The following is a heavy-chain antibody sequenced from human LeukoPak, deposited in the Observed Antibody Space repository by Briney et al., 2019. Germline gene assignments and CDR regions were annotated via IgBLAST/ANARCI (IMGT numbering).Heavy chain of an antibody. CDR2: ISYDGANN. V-gene: IGHV3-30-3*01. J-gene: IGHJ4*02. Sequence: PGGSLRLSCAASGFIFSNYDMHWVSQAPGKWLDWVALISYDGANNYYADPVEGRFSISRDNSKNTLFLQLSRLRPEDTAVYYCARAGEDGFSFAYWGPGTLVTVS. CDR3: ARAGEDGFSFAY. D-gene: IGHD5-24*01. CDR1: GFIFSNYD.